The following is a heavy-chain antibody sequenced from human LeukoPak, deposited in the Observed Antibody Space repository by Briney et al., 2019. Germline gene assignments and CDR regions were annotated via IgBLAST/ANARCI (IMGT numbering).Heavy chain of an antibody. Sequence: PGGSLRLSCAASGFSFSSYRMNWVRQAPGKGLEWVSSVSNSGDYIHYADSVKGRFTIPRDNSKNSLYLQMNSLRAEDTAVYYCARGKTSQNIVTRKTYNWFDPWGQGTLVTVSS. CDR3: ARGKTSQNIVTRKTYNWFDP. D-gene: IGHD2/OR15-2a*01. V-gene: IGHV3-21*06. CDR1: GFSFSSYR. J-gene: IGHJ5*02. CDR2: VSNSGDYI.